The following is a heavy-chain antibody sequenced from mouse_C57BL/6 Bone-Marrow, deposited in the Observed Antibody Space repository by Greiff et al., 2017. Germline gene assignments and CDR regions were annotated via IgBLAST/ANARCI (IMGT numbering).Heavy chain of an antibody. CDR3: ERGYYGSRGDY. J-gene: IGHJ4*01. Sequence: DVHLVESGGGLVKPGGSLKLSCAASGFTFSDYGMHWVRQAPEKGLEWVAYISSGSSTIYYADTVKGRFTISRDNAKNTLFLQMTSLRTEDTAMYYCERGYYGSRGDYWGQGTSVTVSS. D-gene: IGHD1-1*01. CDR2: ISSGSSTI. CDR1: GFTFSDYG. V-gene: IGHV5-17*01.